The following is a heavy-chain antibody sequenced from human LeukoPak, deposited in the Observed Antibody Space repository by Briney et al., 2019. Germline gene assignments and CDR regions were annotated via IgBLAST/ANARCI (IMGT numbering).Heavy chain of an antibody. CDR3: ARTPTAVVPAANFDY. D-gene: IGHD2-2*01. J-gene: IGHJ4*02. CDR1: GGSFSGYY. CDR2: IYYSGST. V-gene: IGHV4-59*08. Sequence: SSETLSLTCAVYGGSFSGYYWSWIRQPPGKGLEWIGYIYYSGSTNYNPSLKSRVTISVDTSKNQFSLKLSSVTAADTAVYYCARTPTAVVPAANFDYWGQGTLVTVSS.